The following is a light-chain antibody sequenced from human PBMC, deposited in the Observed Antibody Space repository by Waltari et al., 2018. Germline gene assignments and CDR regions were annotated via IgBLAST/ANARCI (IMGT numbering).Light chain of an antibody. Sequence: QSALTQPASVSGSPGQSITISCTGTSSDVGGYNSVSWYQQHPGKVPKLMIYEVSNRPSGVSNRFSGSKAGNTASLTISGVQAEDEADYYCTSYTSYSTWVFGGGTKLTVL. CDR1: SSDVGGYNS. CDR2: EVS. V-gene: IGLV2-14*01. J-gene: IGLJ3*02. CDR3: TSYTSYSTWV.